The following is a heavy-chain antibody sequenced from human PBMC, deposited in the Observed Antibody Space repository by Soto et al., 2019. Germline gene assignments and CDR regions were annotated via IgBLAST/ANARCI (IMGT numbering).Heavy chain of an antibody. CDR3: ARDLFPFLEWTSARERTKFDP. CDR2: ISSDSSYI. CDR1: GFTFSSFG. Sequence: GGSLRLSCAVSGFTFSSFGMNWVRQAPGRGLEWVASISSDSSYIYYTDSVKGRFTISRDNAKNSLYLQMNSLRAEDTAVYYCARDLFPFLEWTSARERTKFDPWGQGALVTVSS. J-gene: IGHJ5*02. D-gene: IGHD3-3*01. V-gene: IGHV3-21*01.